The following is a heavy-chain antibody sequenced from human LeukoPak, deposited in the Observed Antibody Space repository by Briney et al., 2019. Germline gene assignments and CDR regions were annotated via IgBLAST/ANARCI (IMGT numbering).Heavy chain of an antibody. CDR1: GGSISSSSYY. J-gene: IGHJ5*02. CDR2: IYYSGST. D-gene: IGHD3-10*01. Sequence: SETLSLTCTVSGGSISSSSYYWGWIRQPPGKGLEWIGSIYYSGSTYYNPSLKSRVTISVDTSKNQFSLKLSSVTAADTAVYYCARGALLWFGELLGGPNWFDPWGQGTLVTVSS. V-gene: IGHV4-39*07. CDR3: ARGALLWFGELLGGPNWFDP.